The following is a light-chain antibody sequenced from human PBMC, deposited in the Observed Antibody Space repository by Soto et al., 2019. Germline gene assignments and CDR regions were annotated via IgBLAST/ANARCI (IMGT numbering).Light chain of an antibody. CDR3: QVRTNWSIA. Sequence: EFVFTQSPATLSLSPGEGATLSCRASQSVSSYLAWYQQKPGQAPRLLIYDASNRATGIPARFSGTGSGTDFTLTINNLEPEDFAVYYCQVRTNWSIAFGRGTRLEIK. CDR2: DAS. CDR1: QSVSSY. J-gene: IGKJ5*01. V-gene: IGKV3-11*01.